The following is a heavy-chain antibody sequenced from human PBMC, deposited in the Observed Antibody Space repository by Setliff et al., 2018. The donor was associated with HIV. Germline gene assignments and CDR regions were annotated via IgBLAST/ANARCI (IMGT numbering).Heavy chain of an antibody. CDR1: GFIFSDYY. CDR2: ISSSGKIT. CDR3: ATSDGSGFFSY. D-gene: IGHD3-10*01. J-gene: IGHJ1*01. V-gene: IGHV3-11*01. Sequence: PGGSLRLSCAASGFIFSDYYMTWIRQTPGKGLRWLSYISSSGKITYYTDSVKGRFTVSRDNAKNSLHLDMSGLRAEDTAVYFCATSDGSGFFSYWGQGTVVTVSS.